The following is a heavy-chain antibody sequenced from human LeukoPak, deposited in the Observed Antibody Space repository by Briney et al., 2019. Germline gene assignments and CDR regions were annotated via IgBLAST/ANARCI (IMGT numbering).Heavy chain of an antibody. D-gene: IGHD5-18*01. J-gene: IGHJ4*02. Sequence: SETLSLTCAVSGGSISSSNWWSWVRQPPGKGLEWIGEIYHSGSTNYNPSLKSRVTTSVDKSKNQFSLKLSSVTAADTAVYYCARYRGYSYGYYFDYWGQGTLVTVSS. CDR3: ARYRGYSYGYYFDY. CDR1: GGSISSSNW. V-gene: IGHV4-4*02. CDR2: IYHSGST.